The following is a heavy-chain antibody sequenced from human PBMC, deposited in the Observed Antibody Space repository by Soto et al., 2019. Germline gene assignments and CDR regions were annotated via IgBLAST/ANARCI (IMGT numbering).Heavy chain of an antibody. D-gene: IGHD1-26*01. Sequence: QVQLVQSGAEVKKPGSSVKVSCKASGGVFRNYAINWVRQAPGQGIEWMGGIIPVFGTADYPQKFQGRVTITAAESTTTAYMELTSLKTEDTAVYFCARDRWGSYSFDSWGQGTLVTVAS. CDR1: GGVFRNYA. V-gene: IGHV1-69*01. CDR2: IIPVFGTA. J-gene: IGHJ5*01. CDR3: ARDRWGSYSFDS.